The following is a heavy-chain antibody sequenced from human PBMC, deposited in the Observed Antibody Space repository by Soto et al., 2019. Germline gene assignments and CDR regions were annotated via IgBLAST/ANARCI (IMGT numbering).Heavy chain of an antibody. D-gene: IGHD2-21*02. V-gene: IGHV1-18*04. J-gene: IGHJ1*01. CDR2: ISAYNGKT. CDR1: GYTFTSYG. CDR3: ARIRAYCGGDCRYFQH. Sequence: ASVKVFCKASGYTFTSYGISWVRQAPGQGLEWRGWISAYNGKTNYAQKLQGRVTMTTDTSTSTAYRELGSLRSDDTAVYYCARIRAYCGGDCRYFQHWGQGTLVTVSS.